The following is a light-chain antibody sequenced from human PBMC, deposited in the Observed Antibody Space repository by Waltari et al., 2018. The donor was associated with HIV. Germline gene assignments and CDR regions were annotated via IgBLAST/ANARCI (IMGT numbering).Light chain of an antibody. CDR2: SNS. V-gene: IGLV1-44*01. CDR1: SSNVGSNL. Sequence: QSVLTQPPSASGTPGQRVSISCSGSSSNVGSNLVNWYQHLPGTAPKLLIFSNSLRPSGVPDRFSGSRSGTSASLAISGLQSEDEADYYCVAWDDSLSGWVFGGGTKLTVL. CDR3: VAWDDSLSGWV. J-gene: IGLJ3*02.